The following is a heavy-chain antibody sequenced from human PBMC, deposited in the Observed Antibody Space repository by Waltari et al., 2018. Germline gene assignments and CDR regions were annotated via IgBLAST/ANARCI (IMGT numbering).Heavy chain of an antibody. D-gene: IGHD6-19*01. J-gene: IGHJ4*02. CDR2: ISWNSGSI. CDR1: GFTFVDYA. V-gene: IGHV3-9*01. Sequence: EVQLVESGGGLVQPGRSLRLSCAASGFTFVDYAMHWVRQAPGKGLEWVSGISWNSGSIGYADSVKGRFTISRDNAKNSLYLQMNSLRAEDTALYCCAKDKSSGWYLDYWGQGTLVTVSS. CDR3: AKDKSSGWYLDY.